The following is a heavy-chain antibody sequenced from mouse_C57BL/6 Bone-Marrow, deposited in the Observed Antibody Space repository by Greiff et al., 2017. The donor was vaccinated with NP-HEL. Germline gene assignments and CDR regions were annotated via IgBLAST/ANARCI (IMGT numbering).Heavy chain of an antibody. CDR3: VYSKCMDY. V-gene: IGHV1-42*01. J-gene: IGHJ4*01. D-gene: IGHD2-5*01. CDR2: INPSTGGT. CDR1: GYSFTGYY. Sequence: EVQLQQSGPELVKPGASVKISCKASGYSFTGYYMNWVKQSPEKSLEWIGEINPSTGGTTYNQKFKAKATLTVDKSSSTAYMQLKSLTSEDSAVYYCVYSKCMDYWGQGTSVTVSS.